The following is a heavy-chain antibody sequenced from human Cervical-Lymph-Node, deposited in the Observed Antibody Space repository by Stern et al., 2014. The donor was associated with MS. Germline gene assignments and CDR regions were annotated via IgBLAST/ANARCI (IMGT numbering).Heavy chain of an antibody. Sequence: VQLVESGGGVVQPGRSLRLSCAASGFTFSSYGLHWVRPAPGKGLEWVAVISYDGSNKYYADSVKGRFTISRDNSKNTLYLQMNSLRAEDTAVYYCAKGSYGRHDYWGQGTLVTVSS. CDR2: ISYDGSNK. D-gene: IGHD5-18*01. CDR1: GFTFSSYG. CDR3: AKGSYGRHDY. J-gene: IGHJ4*02. V-gene: IGHV3-30*18.